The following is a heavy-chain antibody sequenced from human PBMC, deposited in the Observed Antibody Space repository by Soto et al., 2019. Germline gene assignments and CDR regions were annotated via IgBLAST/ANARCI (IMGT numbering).Heavy chain of an antibody. CDR1: GFTFSGYW. Sequence: GGSLRLSCAASGFTFSGYWMSWVRQAPGKGLEWVANIKQDGSEKYYVDSVKGRFTISRDNAKNSLYLLMNSLRAEDTAVYYCARNNRYCSSTNCFVFDYWGQGTLVTVSS. CDR2: IKQDGSEK. CDR3: ARNNRYCSSTNCFVFDY. D-gene: IGHD2-2*01. J-gene: IGHJ4*02. V-gene: IGHV3-7*01.